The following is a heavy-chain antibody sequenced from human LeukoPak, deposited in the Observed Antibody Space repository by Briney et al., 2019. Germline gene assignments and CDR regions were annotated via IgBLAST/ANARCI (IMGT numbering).Heavy chain of an antibody. Sequence: GGSLRLSCAASGFTFSSYSMNWVRQAPGKGLEWVSSISSSSSYIYYADSVKGRFTISRDNAKNSLYLQMNSLRAEDTAVCYCARVGVAAPFDYWGQGTLITVSS. J-gene: IGHJ4*02. CDR1: GFTFSSYS. CDR3: ARVGVAAPFDY. D-gene: IGHD2-15*01. V-gene: IGHV3-21*01. CDR2: ISSSSSYI.